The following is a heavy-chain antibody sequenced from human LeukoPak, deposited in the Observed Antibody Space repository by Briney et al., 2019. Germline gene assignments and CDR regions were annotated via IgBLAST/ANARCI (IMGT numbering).Heavy chain of an antibody. V-gene: IGHV3-21*04. D-gene: IGHD3-10*01. CDR2: ISSSSSYI. Sequence: GGSLRLSCAASGFTFSSYSMNWVRQAPGKGLEWVSSISSSSSYIYYADSVKGRFTISRDNSKNTLYLQMNSLRAEDTAVYYCAKDHYYGSGSYYRRNGRKQRDYFDYWGQGTLVTVSS. CDR3: AKDHYYGSGSYYRRNGRKQRDYFDY. J-gene: IGHJ4*02. CDR1: GFTFSSYS.